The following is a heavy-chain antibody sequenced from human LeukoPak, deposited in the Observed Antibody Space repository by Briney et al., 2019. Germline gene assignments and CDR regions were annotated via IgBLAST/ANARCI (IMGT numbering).Heavy chain of an antibody. Sequence: ASVKVSCKASGYTFTSYDINWVRQATGQGLEWMGWMNPNSGNTGYAQKFQGRVTMTRNTSISTAYMELSSLRSEDTAVYYCARGLRHRGVIVQARAYYFDYWGQGTLVTVSS. D-gene: IGHD3-16*02. CDR2: MNPNSGNT. J-gene: IGHJ4*02. CDR3: ARGLRHRGVIVQARAYYFDY. CDR1: GYTFTSYD. V-gene: IGHV1-8*01.